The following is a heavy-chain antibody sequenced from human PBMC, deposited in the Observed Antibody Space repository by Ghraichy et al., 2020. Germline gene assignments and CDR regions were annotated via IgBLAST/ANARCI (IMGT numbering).Heavy chain of an antibody. CDR1: GGSVSGYY. J-gene: IGHJ3*01. Sequence: SETLSLTCTVSGGSVSGYYWSWIRQPPGKRLEWIGYIFYNGSTNYNPSLKSRVSMSVDTSKDQFSLKLSSVTAADTAVYYCARITIVGVHHHSDDSFDFWGQGTMVTVSS. CDR2: IFYNGST. CDR3: ARITIVGVHHHSDDSFDF. D-gene: IGHD3-3*01. V-gene: IGHV4-59*02.